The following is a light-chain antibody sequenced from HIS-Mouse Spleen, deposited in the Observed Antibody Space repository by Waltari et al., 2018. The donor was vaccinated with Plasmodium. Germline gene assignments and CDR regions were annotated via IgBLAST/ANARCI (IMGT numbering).Light chain of an antibody. Sequence: QSVLTQPPSASGTPGQRVTISCSGSSSNIGSNTVNWYQQLPGTAPKHLIYSNNRRPDGVPSRFSGSRSGTSGSLAISGLQAEDEADYYCAAWDDSLNGYVFGTGTKVTVL. CDR2: SNN. CDR3: AAWDDSLNGYV. J-gene: IGLJ1*01. CDR1: SSNIGSNT. V-gene: IGLV1-44*01.